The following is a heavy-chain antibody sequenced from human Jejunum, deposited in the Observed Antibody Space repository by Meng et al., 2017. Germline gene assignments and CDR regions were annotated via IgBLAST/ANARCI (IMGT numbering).Heavy chain of an antibody. CDR1: GFSFSDHS. D-gene: IGHD3-10*01. CDR2: IFDRDGNT. Sequence: GGSLRLSCAASGFSFSDHSMSWVRQAPGKGLEWVSVIFDRDGNTYYADSVKGRFTISRDNSKNTLYLQMSSLRVDDTAVYHCANRAWLESWGQGTLVTVSS. CDR3: ANRAWLES. V-gene: IGHV3-23*01. J-gene: IGHJ5*01.